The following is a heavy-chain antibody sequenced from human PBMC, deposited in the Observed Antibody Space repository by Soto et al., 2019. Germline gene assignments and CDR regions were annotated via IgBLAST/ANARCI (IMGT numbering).Heavy chain of an antibody. CDR3: AKVVPATLYYYYGMDV. J-gene: IGHJ6*02. Sequence: GGSLRLSCAASGFTDSTNFMSWVRQAPGKGLEWVSVIYTNDDTYYAESVKGRFTISRDNSKYTLYLQMNSLRAEDTAVYYCAKVVPATLYYYYGMDVWGQGTTVTVSS. V-gene: IGHV3-53*01. D-gene: IGHD2-2*01. CDR1: GFTDSTNF. CDR2: IYTNDDT.